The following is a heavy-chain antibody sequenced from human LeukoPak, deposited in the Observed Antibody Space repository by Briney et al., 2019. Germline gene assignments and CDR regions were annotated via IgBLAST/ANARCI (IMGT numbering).Heavy chain of an antibody. J-gene: IGHJ4*02. Sequence: PGGSLRLSCAASGFTFDDYGMSWVRQAPGRGLEWVSGINWNGGSTGYADSVKGRFTISRDNSKNTLYLQMNSLRAEDTAVYYCAKGTPYGSSWYRVHFDFWGQGTLVTVSS. CDR2: INWNGGST. D-gene: IGHD6-13*01. CDR3: AKGTPYGSSWYRVHFDF. CDR1: GFTFDDYG. V-gene: IGHV3-20*04.